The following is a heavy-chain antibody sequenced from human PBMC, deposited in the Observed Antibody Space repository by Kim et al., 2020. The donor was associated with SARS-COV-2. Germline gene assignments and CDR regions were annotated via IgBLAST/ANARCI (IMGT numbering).Heavy chain of an antibody. Sequence: SETLSLTCTVSGGSISSYYWSWIRQPPGKGLEWIGYIYYSGSTNYNPSLKSRVTISVDTSKNQFSLKLSSVTAADTAVYYCASTNIVVVPAAIPSDAFDIWGQGTMVTVSS. D-gene: IGHD2-2*01. CDR2: IYYSGST. J-gene: IGHJ3*02. CDR1: GGSISSYY. V-gene: IGHV4-59*13. CDR3: ASTNIVVVPAAIPSDAFDI.